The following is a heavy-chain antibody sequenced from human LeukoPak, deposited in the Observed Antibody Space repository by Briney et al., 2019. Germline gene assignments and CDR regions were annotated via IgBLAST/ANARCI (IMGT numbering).Heavy chain of an antibody. J-gene: IGHJ4*02. Sequence: QAGGSLRLSCAASGFTFSSYGMHWVRQAPSKGLEWVAVIWYDGSNKYCADSVKGRFTISRDNSKNTLYLQMNSLRAEDTAVYYCARDRASRHFDHWGQGTLVTVSS. V-gene: IGHV3-33*01. D-gene: IGHD2-21*01. CDR2: IWYDGSNK. CDR1: GFTFSSYG. CDR3: ARDRASRHFDH.